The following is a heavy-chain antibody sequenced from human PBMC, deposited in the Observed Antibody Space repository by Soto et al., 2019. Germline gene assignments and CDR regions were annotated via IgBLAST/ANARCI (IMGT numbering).Heavy chain of an antibody. Sequence: GGSLRLSCAASGFTFSSYSMNWVRQAPGKGLEWVSSISSSSSYIYYADSVKGRFTISRDNAKNSLYLQMNSLRAEDTAVYYCARDLEQQLVMGVWFDPWGQGTLVTVSS. CDR1: GFTFSSYS. D-gene: IGHD6-13*01. J-gene: IGHJ5*02. CDR2: ISSSSSYI. V-gene: IGHV3-21*01. CDR3: ARDLEQQLVMGVWFDP.